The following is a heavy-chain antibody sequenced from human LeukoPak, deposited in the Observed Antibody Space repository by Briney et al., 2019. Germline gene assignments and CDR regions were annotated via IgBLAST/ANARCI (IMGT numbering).Heavy chain of an antibody. CDR2: INHSGST. V-gene: IGHV4-34*01. Sequence: PSETLSLTCAVYGGSFSGYYWSWIRQPPGKGLEWIGEINHSGSTNYNPSLKSRVTISVDTSKNQFSLKLSSVTAADTAVYYCARGARSYDILTGYHYYYYYMDVWGKGTTVTISS. CDR1: GGSFSGYY. D-gene: IGHD3-9*01. CDR3: ARGARSYDILTGYHYYYYYMDV. J-gene: IGHJ6*03.